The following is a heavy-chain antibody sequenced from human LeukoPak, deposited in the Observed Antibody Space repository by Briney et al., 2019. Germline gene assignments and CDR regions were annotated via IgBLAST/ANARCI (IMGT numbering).Heavy chain of an antibody. CDR3: ARGYYDFRSGYPPTNWFDP. Sequence: ASVKVSCKASGYTFTSYAMNWVRQAPGQGLEWMGWINTNTGNPTYAQGFTGRFVFSLDTSVSTAYLQISSLKAEDTAVYYCARGYYDFRSGYPPTNWFDPWGQGTLVTVSS. CDR1: GYTFTSYA. D-gene: IGHD3-3*01. CDR2: INTNTGNP. J-gene: IGHJ5*02. V-gene: IGHV7-4-1*02.